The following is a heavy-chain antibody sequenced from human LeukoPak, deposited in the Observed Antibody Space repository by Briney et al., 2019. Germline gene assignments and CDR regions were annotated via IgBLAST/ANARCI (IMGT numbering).Heavy chain of an antibody. CDR3: ARRISGGSSDY. V-gene: IGHV4-59*08. J-gene: IGHJ4*02. Sequence: SETLSLTCTVSGGSISSYHWSWIRQPPGKGLEWIGYIYSSGSTSYNPSLKSRVAISVDTSKNQFSLKLSSVTAADTAVYYCARRISGGSSDYWGQGTLVTVS. D-gene: IGHD2-15*01. CDR2: IYSSGST. CDR1: GGSISSYH.